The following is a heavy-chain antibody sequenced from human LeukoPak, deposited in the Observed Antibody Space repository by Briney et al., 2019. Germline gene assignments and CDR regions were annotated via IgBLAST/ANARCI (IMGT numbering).Heavy chain of an antibody. CDR2: IYYSGTT. CDR3: ARGHLYDFWSGYYRY. J-gene: IGHJ4*02. V-gene: IGHV4-39*01. Sequence: PSETLSLTCTVSGGSISSSSYYWGWIRQPPGKGLEWIGNIYYSGTTYYNPSLKSRVTISVDTSKNQFSLKVSSVTAADTAVYYCARGHLYDFWSGYYRYWGQGTLVTVSS. CDR1: GGSISSSSYY. D-gene: IGHD3-3*01.